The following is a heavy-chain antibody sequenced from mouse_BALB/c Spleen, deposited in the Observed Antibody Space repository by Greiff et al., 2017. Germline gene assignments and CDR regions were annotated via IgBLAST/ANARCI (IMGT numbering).Heavy chain of an antibody. CDR1: GFNIKDYY. CDR3: NAGTTVRSNFDY. D-gene: IGHD1-1*01. V-gene: IGHV14-4*02. Sequence: VHVKQSGAELVRSGASVKLSCTASGFNIKDYYMHWVKQRPEQGLEWIGWIDPENGDTEYAPKFQGKATMTADTSSNTAYLQLSSLTSEDTAVYYCNAGTTVRSNFDYWGQGTTLTVSS. CDR2: IDPENGDT. J-gene: IGHJ2*01.